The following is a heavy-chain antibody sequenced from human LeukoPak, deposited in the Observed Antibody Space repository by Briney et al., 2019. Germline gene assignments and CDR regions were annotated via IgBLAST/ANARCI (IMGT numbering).Heavy chain of an antibody. CDR3: AKPYYDSSGYYDGRFGVDY. CDR1: GFIFSSYS. D-gene: IGHD3-22*01. V-gene: IGHV3-21*04. Sequence: GGSLRLSCAASGFIFSSYSMNWVRQAPGKGLEWVSSISSSSTYIYYADSVKGRFTISRDNAKNTLYLQMNSLRAEDTAVYYCAKPYYDSSGYYDGRFGVDYWGQGTLVTVSS. J-gene: IGHJ4*02. CDR2: ISSSSTYI.